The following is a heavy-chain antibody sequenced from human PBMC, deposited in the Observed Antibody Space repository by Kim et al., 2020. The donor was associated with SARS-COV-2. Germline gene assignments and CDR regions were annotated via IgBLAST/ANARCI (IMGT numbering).Heavy chain of an antibody. CDR2: ISSSSSYT. CDR3: ARMGSLGYSVVHYFDY. J-gene: IGHJ4*02. CDR1: GFTFSDYY. D-gene: IGHD2-15*01. Sequence: GGSLRLSCAASGFTFSDYYMSWIRQAPGKGLEWVSYISSSSSYTNYADSVKGRFTISRDNAKNSLYLQMNSLRAEDTAVYYCARMGSLGYSVVHYFDYWGQGTLVTVSS. V-gene: IGHV3-11*03.